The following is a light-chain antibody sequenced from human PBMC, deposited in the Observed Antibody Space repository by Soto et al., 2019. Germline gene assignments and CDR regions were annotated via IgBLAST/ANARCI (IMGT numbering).Light chain of an antibody. V-gene: IGKV3-15*01. CDR3: QQHNNWPPWT. CDR1: QSVSNN. CDR2: GAS. Sequence: EIVMTQSPATLSVSPGERATLSCRASQSVSNNLAWYQQKPGQAPGLLIYGASTRATGIPARFSGSGSGTEFTLTISSLQSEDFAVYYCQQHNNWPPWTFGQGTKVEIK. J-gene: IGKJ1*01.